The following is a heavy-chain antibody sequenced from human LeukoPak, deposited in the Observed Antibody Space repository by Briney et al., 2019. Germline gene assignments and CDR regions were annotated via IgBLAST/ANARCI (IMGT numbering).Heavy chain of an antibody. CDR1: GYTFTSYG. D-gene: IGHD3-22*01. CDR2: ISPYNGNT. V-gene: IGHV1-18*01. J-gene: IGHJ4*02. Sequence: ASVKVSCKASGYTFTSYGFSWVRQAPGQGLEWMGWISPYNGNTNYAQKLQVRVTMTTDTSTSTAYMELRSLRSDDTAVYYCARGGSYYDSSGYYNVGFDYWGQGTLVTVSS. CDR3: ARGGSYYDSSGYYNVGFDY.